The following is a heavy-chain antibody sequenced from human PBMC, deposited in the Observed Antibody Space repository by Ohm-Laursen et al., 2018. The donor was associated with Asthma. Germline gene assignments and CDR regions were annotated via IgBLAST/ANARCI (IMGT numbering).Heavy chain of an antibody. V-gene: IGHV4-31*03. J-gene: IGHJ4*02. CDR2: IYYSGLT. CDR3: ARGAFYYESTGYYFFDH. D-gene: IGHD3-22*01. CDR1: GDSINSGNNY. Sequence: SQTLSLTSTVSGDSINSGNNYWSWTRQHPGRGLEWIGYIYYSGLTYSNPSLRSRVIISADTSKNQFSLNLTSVTAADTAVYYCARGAFYYESTGYYFFDHWGQGALVTVSS.